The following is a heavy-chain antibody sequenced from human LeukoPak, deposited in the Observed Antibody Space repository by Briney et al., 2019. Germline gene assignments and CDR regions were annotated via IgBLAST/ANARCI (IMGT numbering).Heavy chain of an antibody. J-gene: IGHJ6*02. CDR3: ARDNWNYGSSMDV. CDR1: GGSISSYY. CDR2: IYYSGST. Sequence: SETLSLTCTVFGGSISSYYWSWIRQPPGKGLEWIGYIYYSGSTNYNPSLKSRVTISVDTSKNQFSLKLSSVTAADTAVYYCARDNWNYGSSMDVWGQGTTVTVSS. D-gene: IGHD1-7*01. V-gene: IGHV4-59*01.